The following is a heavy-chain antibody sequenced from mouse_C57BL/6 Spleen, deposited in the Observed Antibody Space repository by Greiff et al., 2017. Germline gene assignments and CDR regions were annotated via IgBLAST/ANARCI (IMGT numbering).Heavy chain of an antibody. V-gene: IGHV5-4*01. Sequence: EVQLVESGGGLVKPGGSLKLSCAASGFTFSSYAMSWVRQTPEKRLEWVATISDGGSYTYYPDNVKGRFTISRDNAKNNLYLQMSHLKSEDTAMYYCARLDGNYRDWYFDVWGTGTTVTVSS. J-gene: IGHJ1*03. D-gene: IGHD2-1*01. CDR3: ARLDGNYRDWYFDV. CDR2: ISDGGSYT. CDR1: GFTFSSYA.